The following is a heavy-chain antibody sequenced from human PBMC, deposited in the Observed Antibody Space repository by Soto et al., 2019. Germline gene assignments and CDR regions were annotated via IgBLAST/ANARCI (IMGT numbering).Heavy chain of an antibody. CDR2: IYYSGST. J-gene: IGHJ4*02. Sequence: ASETLSLTCTFSGGSISSSSYYWGWIRQPPGKGLEWIGSIYYSGSTYYNPSLKSRVTISVDTSKNQYSLKLSSVTAAVKAVYYCVSIPDGDTADNWGQRTLVTVSS. CDR3: VSIPDGDTADN. D-gene: IGHD5-18*01. V-gene: IGHV4-39*01. CDR1: GGSISSSSYY.